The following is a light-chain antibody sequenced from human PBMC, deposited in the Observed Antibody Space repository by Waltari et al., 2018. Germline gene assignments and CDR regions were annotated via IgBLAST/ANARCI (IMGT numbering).Light chain of an antibody. V-gene: IGKV3-20*01. CDR1: ESVGRS. CDR2: GAS. CDR3: QHYVRLPAT. Sequence: EIVLTQSPGTLSLSPGERATLSCRASESVGRSLAWYQQRPGQAPRLLIYGASNRAPGIPDWFSGSGSGTEFSLTISRPEPEDFAVYYCQHYVRLPATFGQGTKVEIK. J-gene: IGKJ1*01.